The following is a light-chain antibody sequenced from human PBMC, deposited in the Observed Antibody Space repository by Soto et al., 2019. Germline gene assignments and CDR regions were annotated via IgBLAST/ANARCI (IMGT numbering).Light chain of an antibody. J-gene: IGKJ1*01. V-gene: IGKV3-20*01. CDR3: QQYGRSPRT. CDR1: QSVSSTY. CDR2: GAS. Sequence: EILLTQSPGTLSWSPGERATLSCRASQSVSSTYLAWYQQKPGQPPRLLIYGASTRATGTPDRFSGSGSGTDFTLTISILEHEDFAVFYWQQYGRSPRTFGQGTKVDIK.